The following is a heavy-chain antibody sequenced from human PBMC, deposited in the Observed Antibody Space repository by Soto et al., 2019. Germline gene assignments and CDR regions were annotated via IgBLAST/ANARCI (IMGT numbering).Heavy chain of an antibody. CDR2: IYYSGST. V-gene: IGHV4-31*03. D-gene: IGHD1-20*01. CDR1: GGSISSGGYY. Sequence: QVQLQESGPGLVKPSQTLSLTCTVSGGSISSGGYYWSWIRQHPGKGLEWIGYIYYSGSTYYNPSLKSRGTISVETSKNQFSRKLSSVTAADTAVYYCAGNRYKDNGVDAFDIWGQGTMVTVSA. CDR3: AGNRYKDNGVDAFDI. J-gene: IGHJ3*02.